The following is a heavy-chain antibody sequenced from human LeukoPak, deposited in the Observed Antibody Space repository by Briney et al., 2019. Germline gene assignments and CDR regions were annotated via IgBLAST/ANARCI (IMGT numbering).Heavy chain of an antibody. V-gene: IGHV4-59*01. D-gene: IGHD2-8*01. CDR3: ARASFNVVFGNWFDP. CDR2: MYNSGST. J-gene: IGHJ5*02. Sequence: SETLSLTCTVSGGSISGSYWSWIRQPPGKGLEWIAYMYNSGSTNYNPSLKSRVTISIDTSKNQFSLKLSSLTAADTAIYYCARASFNVVFGNWFDPWGQGTLVTVSS. CDR1: GGSISGSY.